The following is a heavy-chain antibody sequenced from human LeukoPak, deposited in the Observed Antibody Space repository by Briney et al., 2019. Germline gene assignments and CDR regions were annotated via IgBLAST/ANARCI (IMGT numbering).Heavy chain of an antibody. V-gene: IGHV3-23*01. J-gene: IGHJ6*02. CDR1: GFTFSTYA. CDR2: ISDSDSGT. Sequence: GGSLRLSCAASGFTFSTYAMSWVRQAPGKGLEWVSGISDSDSGTYYADSVKGRFTISRDNSKNTLYLQMNSLRAEDTAVYYCAKGYGYSSSWTSNYYFYGSDVWGQGTTVTVSS. D-gene: IGHD6-13*01. CDR3: AKGYGYSSSWTSNYYFYGSDV.